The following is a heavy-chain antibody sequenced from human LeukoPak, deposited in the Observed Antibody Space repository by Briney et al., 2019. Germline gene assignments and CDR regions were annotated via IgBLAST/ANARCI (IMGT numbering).Heavy chain of an antibody. V-gene: IGHV3-74*01. CDR1: GFTFSGDW. D-gene: IGHD4-23*01. CDR3: AREDYDGGNPG. Sequence: GGSLRLSCAASGFTFSGDWMHWVRQAPGKGLVWVSRINGEGSSTYLADSVKGRFTISRDNTKNTLYLQMNSLRVEDTAVYYCAREDYDGGNPGWGQGTLVTVSS. CDR2: INGEGSST. J-gene: IGHJ4*02.